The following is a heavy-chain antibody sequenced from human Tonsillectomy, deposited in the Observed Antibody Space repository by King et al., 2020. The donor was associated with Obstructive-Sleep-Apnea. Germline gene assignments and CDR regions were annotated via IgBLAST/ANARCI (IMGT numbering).Heavy chain of an antibody. CDR1: GYRFTSYL. Sequence: VQLVESGAEGKKPGESLKIFCNGSGYRFTSYLIGWVRQMPGKGLEWLGIIYPCDSDTTYSPSFQGQVTISADKSISTAYLQWSSLKASDTAMYYCARQIAGSSSWSFDYWGQGTLVTVSS. CDR2: IYPCDSDT. D-gene: IGHD6-13*01. J-gene: IGHJ4*02. CDR3: ARQIAGSSSWSFDY. V-gene: IGHV5-51*01.